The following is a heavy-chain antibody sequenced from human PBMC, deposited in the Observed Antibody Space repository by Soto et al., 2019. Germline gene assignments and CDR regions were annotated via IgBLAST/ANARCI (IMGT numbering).Heavy chain of an antibody. CDR1: GFSFSTYA. D-gene: IGHD4-17*01. Sequence: EVPLLDSGGGLVQPGGSLRLSCAASGFSFSTYAVPWVRQAPGKGLEWVCVVSGGSGVPHYADSVKGRFTIAGDDSKNTGDQQTHSQRGEDTAGYYCEKWNGDGDVWGQGTLVTVSS. V-gene: IGHV3-23*01. J-gene: IGHJ4*02. CDR2: VSGGSGVP. CDR3: EKWNGDGDV.